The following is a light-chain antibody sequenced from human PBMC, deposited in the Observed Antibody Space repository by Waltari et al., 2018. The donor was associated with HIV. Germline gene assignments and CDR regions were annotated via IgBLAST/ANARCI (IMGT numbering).Light chain of an antibody. CDR2: QTT. Sequence: QSVLTQPPSVSGAPGQRVTISCGGSSSNIGSVYDVHWYQHLPGTAPKLLIYQTTYRPSGVPDRFSGSKSGTSASLAITGLQPEDAADYYCHSYDSSLNAVVFGGGTKLTVL. CDR1: SSNIGSVYD. J-gene: IGLJ2*01. CDR3: HSYDSSLNAVV. V-gene: IGLV1-40*01.